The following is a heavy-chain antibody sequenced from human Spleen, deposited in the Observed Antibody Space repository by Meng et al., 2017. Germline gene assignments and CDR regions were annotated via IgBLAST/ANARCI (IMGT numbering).Heavy chain of an antibody. V-gene: IGHV4-39*07. CDR2: IYYSGAT. D-gene: IGHD5-18*01. CDR1: GGSISITNYY. CDR3: ARHHWTDMVPFDY. J-gene: IGHJ4*02. Sequence: QQALEGAGPALVKPSETLSLTCTVSGGSISITNYYWGWIRQPPGKGLEWIGSIYYSGATYYNPSLKSRVTISLDTSKNQFSLKLSSVTAADTAVYYCARHHWTDMVPFDYWGQGTLVTVSS.